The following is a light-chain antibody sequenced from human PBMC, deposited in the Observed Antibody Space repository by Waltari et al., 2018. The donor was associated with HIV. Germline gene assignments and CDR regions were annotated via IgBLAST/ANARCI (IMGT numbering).Light chain of an antibody. V-gene: IGKV3-20*01. CDR2: GAS. CDR3: HQYGSSPWT. CDR1: QSVTSNS. Sequence: EIVLTQSPGTLSWSPGESAPLSCRASQSVTSNSLAWFQQKPGQAPSLLIYGASSRATGTPDRFSAGGSGTDFTLTISGLEPEDFAVYFCHQYGSSPWTFGQGAKVEIK. J-gene: IGKJ1*01.